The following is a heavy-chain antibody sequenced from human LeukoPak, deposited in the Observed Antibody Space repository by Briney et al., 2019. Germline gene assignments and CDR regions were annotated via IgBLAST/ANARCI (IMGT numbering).Heavy chain of an antibody. CDR3: ARGPSGATSYYMDV. CDR1: GYIFTSLD. V-gene: IGHV1-8*01. D-gene: IGHD1-26*01. CDR2: MNPNSGYA. J-gene: IGHJ6*03. Sequence: ASVKVSCKASGYIFTSLDINWVRQATGQGLEWLGWMNPNSGYAENAQKFRGRLTITRDTSINTAYMELGSLTSDDTAVYYCARGPSGATSYYMDVWAKGTTVTVSS.